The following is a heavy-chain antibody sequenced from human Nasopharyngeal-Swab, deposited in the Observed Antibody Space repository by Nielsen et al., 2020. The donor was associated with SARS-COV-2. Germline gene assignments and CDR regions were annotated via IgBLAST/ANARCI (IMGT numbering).Heavy chain of an antibody. CDR1: GFTFSSYA. J-gene: IGHJ4*02. CDR2: ISYDGSNK. V-gene: IGHV3-30*04. CDR3: ARDQLGDTAMVTLDY. D-gene: IGHD5-18*01. Sequence: GESLKIPCAASGFTFSSYAMHWVRQAPGKGLEWVAVISYDGSNKYYADSVKGRFTISRDNSKNTLYLQMNSLRAEDTAVYYCARDQLGDTAMVTLDYWGQGTLVTVSS.